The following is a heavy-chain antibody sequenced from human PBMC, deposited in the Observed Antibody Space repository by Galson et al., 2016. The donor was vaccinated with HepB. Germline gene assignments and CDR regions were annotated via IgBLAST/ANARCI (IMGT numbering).Heavy chain of an antibody. CDR2: ISHHSGNT. V-gene: IGHV1-18*01. Sequence: SVKVSCKASGNRFPGFGISCVRQAPGQGLEWMGWISHHSGNTNYAQKVQGRVSMTTDTSTGTAYMELRSLRFDDTAVYYCSTEGPNGYFDYWGQGTLVTVSS. J-gene: IGHJ4*02. CDR1: GNRFPGFG. CDR3: STEGPNGYFDY. D-gene: IGHD2-8*01.